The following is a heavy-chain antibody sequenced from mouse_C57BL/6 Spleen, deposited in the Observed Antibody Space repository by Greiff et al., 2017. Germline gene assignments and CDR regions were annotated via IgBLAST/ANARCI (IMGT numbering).Heavy chain of an antibody. CDR1: GFTFTDYY. J-gene: IGHJ1*03. CDR2: IRNKANGYTT. Sequence: DVKLVESGGGLVQPGGSLSLSCAASGFTFTDYYMSWVRQPPGKALEWLGFIRNKANGYTTEYSASVKGRFTISRDNSQSILYLQMNALRAEDSATYYCARYDYGNFVGYFDVWGTGTTVTVSS. D-gene: IGHD2-1*01. CDR3: ARYDYGNFVGYFDV. V-gene: IGHV7-3*01.